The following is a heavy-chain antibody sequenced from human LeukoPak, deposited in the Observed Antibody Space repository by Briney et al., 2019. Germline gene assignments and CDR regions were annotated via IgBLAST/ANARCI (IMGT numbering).Heavy chain of an antibody. Sequence: GSLRLSCAASGFTFSSYAMHWVRQAPGKGLEWVAVISYDGSNKYYADSVKGRFTISRDNSKNTLYLQMNSLRAEDTAVYYCASPMTTVTTTQYFQHWGQGTLVTVSS. J-gene: IGHJ1*01. D-gene: IGHD4-17*01. CDR1: GFTFSSYA. CDR3: ASPMTTVTTTQYFQH. V-gene: IGHV3-30*04. CDR2: ISYDGSNK.